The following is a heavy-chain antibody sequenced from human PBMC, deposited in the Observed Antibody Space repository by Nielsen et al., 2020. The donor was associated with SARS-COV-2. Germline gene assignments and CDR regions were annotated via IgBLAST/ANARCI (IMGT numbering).Heavy chain of an antibody. CDR2: ISPYNGHT. V-gene: IGHV1-18*01. D-gene: IGHD2-2*01. CDR1: GYTFPAYG. J-gene: IGHJ6*02. Sequence: ASVKVSCKASGYTFPAYGITWVRQAPGHGLEWLGWISPYNGHTTYAQNFQGRVTLTTDTSASTAYMELSSLRSEDTAVYYCATGDSYCSSTSCTKYGMDVWGQGTTVTVSS. CDR3: ATGDSYCSSTSCTKYGMDV.